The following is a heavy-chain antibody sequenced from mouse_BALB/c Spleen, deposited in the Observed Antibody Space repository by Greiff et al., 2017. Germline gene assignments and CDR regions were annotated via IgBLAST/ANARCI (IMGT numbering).Heavy chain of an antibody. D-gene: IGHD2-1*01. CDR1: GFSLSTSGMS. CDR2: IWWNDDK. Sequence: QVTLKVSGPGILQPSQTLSLTCSFSGFSLSTSGMSVGWIRQPSGKGLEWLAHIWWNDDKYYNPALKSRLTISKDTSNNQVFLKIASVVTADTATYYCARMPYGTFDYWGQGTTLTVSS. V-gene: IGHV8-8*01. J-gene: IGHJ2*01. CDR3: ARMPYGTFDY.